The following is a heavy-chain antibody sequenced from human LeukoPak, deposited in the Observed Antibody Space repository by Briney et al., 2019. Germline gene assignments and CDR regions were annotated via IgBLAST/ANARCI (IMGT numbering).Heavy chain of an antibody. J-gene: IGHJ4*02. V-gene: IGHV3-15*01. CDR2: IKSRADDGTT. Sequence: PGGSLRLSCAASGFTFSNYAMTWVRLAPGKGLEWVARIKSRADDGTTDYAAPVKGRFTISRDDSKTTLYLQMNSLKTEDTGVYYCAANRVGAISYWGQGSLVTVSS. CDR1: GFTFSNYA. CDR3: AANRVGAISY. D-gene: IGHD1-26*01.